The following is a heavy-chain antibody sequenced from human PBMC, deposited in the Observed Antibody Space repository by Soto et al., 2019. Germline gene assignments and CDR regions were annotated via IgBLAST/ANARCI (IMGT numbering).Heavy chain of an antibody. CDR3: ARQTTILYDYGDYGKTNYYYYGMDV. CDR1: GGSISSSNW. CDR2: IYHSGST. V-gene: IGHV4-4*02. J-gene: IGHJ6*02. Sequence: SETLSLTCAVSGGSISSSNWWSWVRQPPGKGLEWIGEIYHSGSTNYNPSLKSRVTISVDKSKNQFSLKLSSVTAADTAVYYCARQTTILYDYGDYGKTNYYYYGMDVWGQGTTVTVSS. D-gene: IGHD4-17*01.